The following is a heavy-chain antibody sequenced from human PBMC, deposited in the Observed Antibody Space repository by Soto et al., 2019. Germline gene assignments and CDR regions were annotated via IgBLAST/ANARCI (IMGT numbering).Heavy chain of an antibody. CDR3: AREGIPESGPNFYDF. Sequence: QVQLVESGGGVVQPGRSLTIFCTASGFTFKHNAMHWIRQAPAKGLEWVADISFDGSTKNYADSVKGRFTISRDNSKNTLSLQMRALKGEDTATYYCAREGIPESGPNFYDFWGQGTLVAVSS. V-gene: IGHV3-30-3*01. J-gene: IGHJ4*02. CDR1: GFTFKHNA. D-gene: IGHD2-2*01. CDR2: ISFDGSTK.